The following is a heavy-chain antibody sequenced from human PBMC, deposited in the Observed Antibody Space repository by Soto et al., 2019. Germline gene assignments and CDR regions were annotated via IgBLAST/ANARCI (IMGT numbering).Heavy chain of an antibody. CDR3: ARERGGYGLFDS. D-gene: IGHD5-18*01. CDR2: IYPSGMP. Sequence: LSLTCTVSGGSISNAAYSWSWIRQPPGKGLEWIGYIYPSGMPFYNPSLRSRVTISIDRSNDQFSLNLKSVTAADTAVYYCARERGGYGLFDSWGQGTLVTV. V-gene: IGHV4-30-2*01. J-gene: IGHJ4*02. CDR1: GGSISNAAYS.